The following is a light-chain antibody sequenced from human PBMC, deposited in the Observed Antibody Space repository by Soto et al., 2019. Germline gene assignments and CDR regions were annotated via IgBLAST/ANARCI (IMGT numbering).Light chain of an antibody. CDR2: YDD. J-gene: IGLJ2*01. V-gene: IGLV1-36*01. Sequence: QSVLTQPPSVSEAPRQRVTISCSGISSNIGNNGVTWYQQLPGKAPKLLIYYDDLLPSGVSDRFSGSKSGTSASLAISGLQSEDEADYYCAAWDDSLNVVVLGGGTKLTVL. CDR1: SSNIGNNG. CDR3: AAWDDSLNVVV.